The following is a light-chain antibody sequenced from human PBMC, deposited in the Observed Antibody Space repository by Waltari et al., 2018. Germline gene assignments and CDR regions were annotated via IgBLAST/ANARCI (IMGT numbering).Light chain of an antibody. CDR1: QGTVRW. V-gene: IGKV1-12*01. CDR2: AAS. CDR3: QQADRFPLT. J-gene: IGKJ4*01. Sequence: DIQLTQSPSSVSASVGDRVTITCRAIQGTVRWLVWYQHKPGKAPKFLISAASTFQRGDPPRCSATGSGTGFTLTISSLQPEDFATYYCQQADRFPLTFGGGTKVEIK.